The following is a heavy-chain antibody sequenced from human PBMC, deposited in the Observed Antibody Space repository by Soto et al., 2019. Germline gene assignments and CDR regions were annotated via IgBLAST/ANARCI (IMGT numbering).Heavy chain of an antibody. CDR1: GFTFSSYS. CDR3: ARDWVSRRWDI. CDR2: ISSSSSYI. Sequence: PGGSLRLSCAASGFTFSSYSMNWVRQAPGKGLEWVSSISSSSSYIYYADSVKGRFTISRDNAKNPLYLQMNSLRAEDTAVYYCARDWVSRRWDIWGQGTMVTVSS. D-gene: IGHD2-15*01. J-gene: IGHJ3*02. V-gene: IGHV3-21*01.